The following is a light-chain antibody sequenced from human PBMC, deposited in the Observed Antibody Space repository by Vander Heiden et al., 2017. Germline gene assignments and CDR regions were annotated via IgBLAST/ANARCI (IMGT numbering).Light chain of an antibody. CDR2: DAS. CDR3: QQDDDHPFT. J-gene: IGKJ2*01. V-gene: IGKV1-33*01. CDR1: QDISNY. Sequence: DIQMTQSPSSLSASVGDRVTITCQASQDISNYLNWYQQKPGKAPKLLIYDASNLEPGVPSRFSATGPGTDFTFTISSLQLEDVATYYCQQDDDHPFTFGPGTKVEIK.